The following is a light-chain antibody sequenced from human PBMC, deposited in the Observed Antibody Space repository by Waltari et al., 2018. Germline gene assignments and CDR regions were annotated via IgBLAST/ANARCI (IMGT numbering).Light chain of an antibody. CDR1: QSVSSF. CDR2: DAS. V-gene: IGKV3-11*01. CDR3: QQRSDWPPLT. J-gene: IGKJ4*01. Sequence: EIVLTQSPATLSLSPGERATLSCRASQSVSSFLAWYQQKPGPAPRLLIYDASNRDTGIPAKFSGSGSGTEFTLTISSLEPEDFAGDYCQQRSDWPPLTFGGGTKVEIK.